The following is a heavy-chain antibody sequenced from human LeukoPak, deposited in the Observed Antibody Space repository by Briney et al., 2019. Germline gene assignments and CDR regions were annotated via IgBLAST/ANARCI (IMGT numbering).Heavy chain of an antibody. CDR2: ISGSGGTT. V-gene: IGHV3-23*01. Sequence: VQPGGTLRLSCAASGFTFSSYALSWVRQAPGKGLEWVSGISGSGGTTYYADSVKGRFTLSRDNAKNSLYLQMNSLRAEDTAVYYCARSGYCSGGGCYLGSAYYYMDVWGKGTTVTISS. D-gene: IGHD2-15*01. CDR1: GFTFSSYA. J-gene: IGHJ6*03. CDR3: ARSGYCSGGGCYLGSAYYYMDV.